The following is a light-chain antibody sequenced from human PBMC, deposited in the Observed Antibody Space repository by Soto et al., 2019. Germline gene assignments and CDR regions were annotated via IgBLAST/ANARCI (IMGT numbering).Light chain of an antibody. Sequence: EIVLTQSPGTLSLSPGDRASLFCRASQSVSSYYLTWLQQKPGQAPRLLIFAASSRATGVPERFSGSGSGTDFSLTISGLEPEDFAVYYCQQYDDSSGTFGQGTRVDI. V-gene: IGKV3-20*01. CDR1: QSVSSYY. J-gene: IGKJ1*01. CDR3: QQYDDSSGT. CDR2: AAS.